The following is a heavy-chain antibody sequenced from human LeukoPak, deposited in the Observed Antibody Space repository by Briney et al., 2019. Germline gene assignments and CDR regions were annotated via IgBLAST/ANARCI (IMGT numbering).Heavy chain of an antibody. CDR3: ARHWRRPLSGQNYFDY. CDR1: GASVSGSAYY. V-gene: IGHV4-39*01. D-gene: IGHD3-3*01. Sequence: PSETLSLTCTVSGASVSGSAYYWGWIRQPPGKGLEWIGSIYYSGSTYYNPSLKSRVTISVDTSKNQFSLKLSSVTAADTAVYYCARHWRRPLSGQNYFDYWGQGTLVTVSS. CDR2: IYYSGST. J-gene: IGHJ4*02.